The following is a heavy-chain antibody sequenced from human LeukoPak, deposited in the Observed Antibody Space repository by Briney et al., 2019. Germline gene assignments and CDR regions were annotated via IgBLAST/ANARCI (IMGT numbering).Heavy chain of an antibody. CDR3: ARETYTPGRWFQMGAFDI. V-gene: IGHV1-69*04. D-gene: IGHD2-15*01. CDR2: IIPILGIA. CDR1: GYTFTGYY. J-gene: IGHJ3*02. Sequence: SVKVSCKASGYTFTGYYMHWVRQAPGQGLEWMGRIIPILGIANYAQKFQGRVTITADKSTSTAYMELSSLRSEDTAVYYCARETYTPGRWFQMGAFDIWGQGTMVTVSS.